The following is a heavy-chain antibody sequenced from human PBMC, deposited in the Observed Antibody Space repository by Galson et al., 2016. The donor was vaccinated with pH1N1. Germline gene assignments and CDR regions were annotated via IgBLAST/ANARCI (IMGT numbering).Heavy chain of an antibody. CDR1: GFIFRAYG. V-gene: IGHV3-33*01. CDR2: TWFDGSNE. D-gene: IGHD6-19*01. J-gene: IGHJ4*02. Sequence: SLRLSCAASGFIFRAYGMHWVRQAPGKGLEWVAVTWFDGSNEKYADSVRGRSTISRDNSKNTLYLQMNSLRAEDTAVYYCARWGKYNGVGWYELDYWGQGTRVTVSS. CDR3: ARWGKYNGVGWYELDY.